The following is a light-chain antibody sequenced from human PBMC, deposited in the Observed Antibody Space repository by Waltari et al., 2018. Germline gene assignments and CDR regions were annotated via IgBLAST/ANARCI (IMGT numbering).Light chain of an antibody. Sequence: QSALTQPRSVSGSPGQSVTISCSGSNSDVGGYNYVSWYQQHPGKAPKRMISDVTKRPSGVPDRFSGSKSGNTASLTISGLQAEDEADYYCSSYAGSSVAFGGGTKLTVL. J-gene: IGLJ2*01. CDR2: DVT. V-gene: IGLV2-11*01. CDR1: NSDVGGYNY. CDR3: SSYAGSSVA.